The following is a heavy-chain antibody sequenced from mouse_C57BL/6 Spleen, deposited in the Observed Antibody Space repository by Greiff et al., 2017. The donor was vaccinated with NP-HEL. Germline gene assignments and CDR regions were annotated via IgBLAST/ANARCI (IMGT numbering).Heavy chain of an antibody. D-gene: IGHD2-1*01. CDR2: IYPRSGNT. CDR1: GYTFTSYG. V-gene: IGHV1-81*01. J-gene: IGHJ4*01. CDR3: AGGNYLYAMDY. Sequence: VMLVESGAELARPGASVKLSCKASGYTFTSYGISWVKQRTGQGLEWIGEIYPRSGNTYYNEKFKGKATLTADKSSSTAYMELRSLTSEDSAVYFCAGGNYLYAMDYWGQGTSVTVSS.